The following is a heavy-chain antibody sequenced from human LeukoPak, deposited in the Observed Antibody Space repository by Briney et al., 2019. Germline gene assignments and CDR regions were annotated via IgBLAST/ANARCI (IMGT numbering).Heavy chain of an antibody. CDR3: ARDRGDYVWGSYRRSFDY. CDR2: INPNSGGT. D-gene: IGHD3-16*02. J-gene: IGHJ4*02. CDR1: GYTFNGYY. V-gene: IGHV1-2*02. Sequence: ASVKVSCKASGYTFNGYYMHWVRQAPGQGLEWMGWINPNSGGTNYAQKFQGRVTMTRDTSISTAYMELSRLRSDDTAVYYCARDRGDYVWGSYRRSFDYWGQGTLVTVSS.